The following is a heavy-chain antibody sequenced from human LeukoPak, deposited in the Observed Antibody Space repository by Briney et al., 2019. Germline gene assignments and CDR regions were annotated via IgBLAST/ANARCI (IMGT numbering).Heavy chain of an antibody. CDR1: VFTFRSFA. D-gene: IGHD3-22*01. CDR2: ISSNGGST. V-gene: IGHV3-64D*06. Sequence: GGSLRLSCSPSVFTFRSFAMHCVRHAPGKGLEYVSDISSNGGSTNYADSVKGRFTISRDNSKNTVYLQMSSLRAEDTAVYYCVKGSSYYYDSSGYYVEYWGQGTLVTVSS. J-gene: IGHJ4*02. CDR3: VKGSSYYYDSSGYYVEY.